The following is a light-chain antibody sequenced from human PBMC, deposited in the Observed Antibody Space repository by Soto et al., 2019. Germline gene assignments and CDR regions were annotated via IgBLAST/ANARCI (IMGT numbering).Light chain of an antibody. Sequence: EIVLTQSPGTLSLSPGERATLSCRASQSITRNYLAWYQQKSGQAPRLLIYGASSRATGIPDRFSGSGSGTDFTLTISRLEPEDFAVYFCQQYETSPRTFGQGNKVEIK. CDR1: QSITRNY. CDR2: GAS. V-gene: IGKV3-20*01. CDR3: QQYETSPRT. J-gene: IGKJ1*01.